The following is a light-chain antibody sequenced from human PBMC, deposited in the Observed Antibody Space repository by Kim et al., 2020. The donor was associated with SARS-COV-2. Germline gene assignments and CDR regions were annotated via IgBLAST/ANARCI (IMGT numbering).Light chain of an antibody. CDR3: QQYNDFSPRT. J-gene: IGKJ1*01. Sequence: PPGERAVVSCRASPSVSNNLAWYQHKPGQAPRLRIYGASTRASGIPDRFSGSGSGTEFTLTITSLQSEDFAVYFCQQYNDFSPRTFGLGTKVDIK. CDR1: PSVSNN. V-gene: IGKV3-15*01. CDR2: GAS.